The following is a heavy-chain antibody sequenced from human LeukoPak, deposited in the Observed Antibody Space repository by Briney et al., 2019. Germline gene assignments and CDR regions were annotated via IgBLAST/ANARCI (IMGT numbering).Heavy chain of an antibody. CDR2: LYYSGST. CDR3: ARHEKSSGWYYDY. CDR1: GGSFSTNSNY. Sequence: SETLSLTCTVSGGSFSTNSNYWGWIRQPPGKGLGWIGRLYYSGSTYYNPSLKSRVTISVDTSKNQFSLKLSSVTAADTAVYYCARHEKSSGWYYDYWGQGTLVTVSS. V-gene: IGHV4-39*01. J-gene: IGHJ4*02. D-gene: IGHD6-19*01.